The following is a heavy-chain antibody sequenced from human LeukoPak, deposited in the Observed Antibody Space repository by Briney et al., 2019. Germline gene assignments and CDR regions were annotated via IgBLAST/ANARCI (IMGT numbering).Heavy chain of an antibody. D-gene: IGHD4/OR15-4a*01. CDR3: ARGRNPGQSNFLFDY. CDR2: TNPSGGST. Sequence: ASVKVSCKASGYTFTSYYMHWVRQAPGQGLEWMGITNPSGGSTSYAQKFQGRVTMTRDTSTSTVYMELSSLRSEDTAVYYCARGRNPGQSNFLFDYWGQGTLVTVSS. CDR1: GYTFTSYY. J-gene: IGHJ4*02. V-gene: IGHV1-46*01.